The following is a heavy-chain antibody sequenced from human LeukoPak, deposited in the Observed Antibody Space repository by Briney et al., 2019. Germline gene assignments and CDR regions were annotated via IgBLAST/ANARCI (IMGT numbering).Heavy chain of an antibody. CDR2: INAGNGNT. J-gene: IGHJ4*02. D-gene: IGHD6-13*01. Sequence: ASVKVSCKASGYTFTGYYMHWVRQAPGQGLEWMGWINAGNGNTKYSQKFQGRVTITRDTSASTAYMELSSLRSEDTAVYYCARGFSEPAAGTFYFDYWGQGTLVTVSS. CDR3: ARGFSEPAAGTFYFDY. V-gene: IGHV1-3*01. CDR1: GYTFTGYY.